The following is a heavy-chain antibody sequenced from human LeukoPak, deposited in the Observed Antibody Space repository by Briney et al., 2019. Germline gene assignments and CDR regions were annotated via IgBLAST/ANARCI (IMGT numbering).Heavy chain of an antibody. Sequence: SETLSLTCGVSGGSISSTNWWTWVRQPPGEGLDWIGEVHLSGRTNYNPSLESRVTMSVDMSENQISLKLTSVTAADTAVYYCAREGGPYRPLDYSGQGTLVTVSS. CDR1: GGSISSTNW. CDR3: AREGGPYRPLDY. V-gene: IGHV4-4*02. J-gene: IGHJ4*02. CDR2: VHLSGRT.